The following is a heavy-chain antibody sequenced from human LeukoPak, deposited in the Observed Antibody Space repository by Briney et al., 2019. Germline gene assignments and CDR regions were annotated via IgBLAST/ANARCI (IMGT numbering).Heavy chain of an antibody. J-gene: IGHJ6*03. CDR3: AKERGYSYGPLDYYYYMDV. CDR1: GFTFSSYS. D-gene: IGHD5-18*01. V-gene: IGHV3-21*01. Sequence: PGGSLRLSCAASGFTFSSYSMNWVRQAPGKGLEWVSSISSSTSYIYYADSVKRRFTISRDNAKNSLYLQMNSLRAEDTAVYYCAKERGYSYGPLDYYYYMDVWGKGTTVTVSS. CDR2: ISSSTSYI.